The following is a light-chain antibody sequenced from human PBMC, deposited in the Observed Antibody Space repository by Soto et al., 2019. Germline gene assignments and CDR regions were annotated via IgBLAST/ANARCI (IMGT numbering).Light chain of an antibody. Sequence: DIVITQSPLSLPVIPGDAASISCSSSQSLLNSNGYTSLDWHLQKPGQSPQLLISLGSNLTSGVPDRFSGSGSGTAFTLKISRVEAEDVGVYYCMQALHTPRTFGQGTKVDIK. V-gene: IGKV2-28*01. CDR1: QSLLNSNGYTS. CDR2: LGS. CDR3: MQALHTPRT. J-gene: IGKJ1*01.